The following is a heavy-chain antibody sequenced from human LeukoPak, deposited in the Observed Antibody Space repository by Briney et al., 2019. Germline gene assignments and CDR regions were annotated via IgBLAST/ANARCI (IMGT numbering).Heavy chain of an antibody. J-gene: IGHJ6*03. CDR2: INHSGST. V-gene: IGHV4-34*01. CDR3: ARRSYYYDSGTRLYYYYYYMDV. Sequence: PSETLSLTCAVYGGSFSGYYWSWIRQPPGKGLEWIGEINHSGSTNYNPSLKSRVTISVDTSKNQFSLKLSSVTAADTAVYYCARRSYYYDSGTRLYYYYYYMDVWGKGTTVTISS. CDR1: GGSFSGYY. D-gene: IGHD3-22*01.